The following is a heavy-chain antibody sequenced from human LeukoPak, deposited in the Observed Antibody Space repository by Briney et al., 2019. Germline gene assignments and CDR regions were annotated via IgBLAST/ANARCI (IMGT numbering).Heavy chain of an antibody. CDR2: IYWDDDK. CDR3: ARQGLSATAGYFQN. J-gene: IGHJ1*01. Sequence: ESGPTLVNPTQTLTLTCSFSGFSLSTAGVAVGWIRQPPGKALELLALIYWDDDKRYTPSLKSRLTITKDTSKNQVVLTMTDMDPMDTATYFCARQGLSATAGYFQNWGQGTLVTVSS. V-gene: IGHV2-5*02. CDR1: GFSLSTAGVA. D-gene: IGHD5/OR15-5a*01.